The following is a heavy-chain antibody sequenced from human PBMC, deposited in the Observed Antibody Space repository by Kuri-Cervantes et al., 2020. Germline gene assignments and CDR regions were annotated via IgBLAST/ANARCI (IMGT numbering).Heavy chain of an antibody. CDR2: ISGSGGST. CDR1: GFTFSSYS. CDR3: AGGIYCSSTSCYREEYYYYYMDV. V-gene: IGHV3-23*01. J-gene: IGHJ6*03. Sequence: GESLKISCAASGFTFSSYSMNWVRQAPGKGLEWVSAISGSGGSTYYADSVKGRFTISRDNSKNTLYLQMNSLKAEDTAVYYCAGGIYCSSTSCYREEYYYYYMDVWGKGTTVTVSS. D-gene: IGHD2-2*02.